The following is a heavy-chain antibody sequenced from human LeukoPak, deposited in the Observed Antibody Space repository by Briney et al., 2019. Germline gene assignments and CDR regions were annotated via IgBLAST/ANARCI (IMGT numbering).Heavy chain of an antibody. CDR1: GFTFSSYE. D-gene: IGHD4-17*01. V-gene: IGHV3-48*03. CDR2: ISSSGSTI. Sequence: PGGSLRLSCAASGFTFSSYEMNWVRQAPGKGLEWVSYISSSGSTIYYADSVKGRFTISRDNAKNSLYLQMNSLRAEDTAVYYCAREQNYGDYVGTDYWGQGTLVTVSS. J-gene: IGHJ4*02. CDR3: AREQNYGDYVGTDY.